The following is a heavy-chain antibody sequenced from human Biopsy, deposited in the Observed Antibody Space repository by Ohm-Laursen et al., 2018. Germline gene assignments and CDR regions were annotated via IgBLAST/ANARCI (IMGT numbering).Heavy chain of an antibody. D-gene: IGHD3-3*01. CDR1: GASVRSHF. CDR3: ARLSTLFGVADFTDD. J-gene: IGHJ4*02. CDR2: ISNSGTT. V-gene: IGHV4-59*08. Sequence: VTLSLTCTLSGASVRSHFLTWIRQPPGKGLQRIGSISNSGTTKSSPSLKSRVNISLHTSKNQLSLKLTSVTAADTAVYYCARLSTLFGVADFTDDWGQGTLVTVSS.